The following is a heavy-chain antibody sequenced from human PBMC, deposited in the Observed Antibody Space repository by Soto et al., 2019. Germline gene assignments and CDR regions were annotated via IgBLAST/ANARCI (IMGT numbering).Heavy chain of an antibody. V-gene: IGHV3-30-3*01. Sequence: QVQLVESGGGVVQPGRSLRLSCAASGFIFSDYAMHWVRQAPGKGLEWVAVISYDGSNQYYADSVKGRFTISRDDSKNTLNLQSNSLRVEDTAVYYCARVEQQLDYYYGMDVWGQGTTVTVSS. D-gene: IGHD6-6*01. J-gene: IGHJ6*02. CDR2: ISYDGSNQ. CDR3: ARVEQQLDYYYGMDV. CDR1: GFIFSDYA.